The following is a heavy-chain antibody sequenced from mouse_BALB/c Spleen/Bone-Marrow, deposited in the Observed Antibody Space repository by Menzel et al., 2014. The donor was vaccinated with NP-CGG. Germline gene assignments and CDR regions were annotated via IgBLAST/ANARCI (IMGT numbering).Heavy chain of an antibody. V-gene: IGHV14-3*02. J-gene: IGHJ2*01. CDR3: ARYRLGTYFDY. CDR2: IDPANGNT. CDR1: GFHIKDTY. Sequence: VQLQQSGAELVKPGASVKLSRTASGFHIKDTYMHWVKQRPEQGLEWIGRIDPANGNTKYDPKFQGKATITADTSSNTAYLQLSSLTSEDTAVYYCARYRLGTYFDYWGQGTTLTVTS. D-gene: IGHD1-2*01.